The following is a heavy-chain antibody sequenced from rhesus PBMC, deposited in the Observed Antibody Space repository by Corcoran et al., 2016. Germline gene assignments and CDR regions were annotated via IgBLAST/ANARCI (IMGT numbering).Heavy chain of an antibody. CDR2: IDGNSADT. V-gene: IGHV4-81*01. D-gene: IGHD4-23*01. CDR3: ARGRIQSDY. J-gene: IGHJ4*01. Sequence: QVQLQESGPGLVKPSESLSLTCTVSGGSISGYYWSWIRQPPGRGLEWFGNIDGNSADTNYNPSHMSRVTISKDTSKKQFSLKLSSVTAADTAVYYCARGRIQSDYWGQGVLVTVSS. CDR1: GGSISGYY.